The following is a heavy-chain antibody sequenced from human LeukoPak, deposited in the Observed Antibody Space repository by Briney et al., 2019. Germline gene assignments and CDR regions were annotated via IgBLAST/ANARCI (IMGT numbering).Heavy chain of an antibody. V-gene: IGHV1-18*01. J-gene: IGHJ5*02. Sequence: GASVKVSCKASGYTLSSWGISWVRQAPGQGLEWMGWVSVYNGNTNYAQNLQGRVTMTADTSTSTAYMELRSLRSDDTAVYYCARLITISGVVISGRWFDPWGQGTLVTVSS. D-gene: IGHD3-3*01. CDR1: GYTLSSWG. CDR2: VSVYNGNT. CDR3: ARLITISGVVISGRWFDP.